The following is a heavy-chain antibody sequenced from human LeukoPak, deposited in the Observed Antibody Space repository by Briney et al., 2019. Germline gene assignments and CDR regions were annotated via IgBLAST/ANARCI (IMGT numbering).Heavy chain of an antibody. CDR1: GFIFSPYA. CDR2: ISSTYDI. J-gene: IGHJ4*02. Sequence: GGSQRLSCAASGFIFSPYAMNWVRQAPGRGLEWVSYISSTYDIYYSDSVRGRFTISRDNAKNSVYLQMNSLRDEDTAVYYCARDHNWGFDFWGQGTLVAVSS. CDR3: ARDHNWGFDF. D-gene: IGHD7-27*01. V-gene: IGHV3-48*02.